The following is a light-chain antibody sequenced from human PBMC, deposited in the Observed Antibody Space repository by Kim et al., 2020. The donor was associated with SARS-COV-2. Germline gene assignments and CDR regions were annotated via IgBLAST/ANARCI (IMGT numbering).Light chain of an antibody. CDR1: QSVGSN. J-gene: IGKJ2*01. V-gene: IGKV3-15*01. CDR2: GAS. CDR3: QQYDNWPPYT. Sequence: EIMMTQSPATLSVSPGERATLSCRASQSVGSNVAWYQQKPGQAPRLLIYGASTRATAIPARFSASGSETEFTLTISSLQSEDFAVYYCQQYDNWPPYTFGQGTKLEI.